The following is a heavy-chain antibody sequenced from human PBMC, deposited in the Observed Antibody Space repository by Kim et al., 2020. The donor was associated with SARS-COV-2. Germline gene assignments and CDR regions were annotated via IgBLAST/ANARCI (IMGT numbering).Heavy chain of an antibody. CDR3: ARGFMGDLYCSSTSCSDYFYY. Sequence: SETLSLTCTVSGGSISSGGYYWSWIRQHPGKGLEWIGYIYYSGSTYYNPSLKSRVTISVDTSKNQFSLKLSSVTAADTAVYYCARGFMGDLYCSSTSCSDYFYYWGQRTLVTVSS. V-gene: IGHV4-31*03. CDR2: IYYSGST. CDR1: GGSISSGGYY. J-gene: IGHJ4*02. D-gene: IGHD2-2*01.